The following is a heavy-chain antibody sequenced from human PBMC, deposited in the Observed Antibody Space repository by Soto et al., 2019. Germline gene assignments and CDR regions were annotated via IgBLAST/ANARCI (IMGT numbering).Heavy chain of an antibody. J-gene: IGHJ4*02. V-gene: IGHV3-23*01. CDR3: ARDPNTYYYDSSGYSKALLDY. CDR2: IYGSGRGI. Sequence: GGSLRLSCSASGLPHSNFAMMWVRQAPGKGLECVSGIYGSGRGIEYADSVRGRFTISRDNSKNSLYLQMNSLRDEDTAVYYCARDPNTYYYDSSGYSKALLDYWGQGTLVTVSS. CDR1: GLPHSNFA. D-gene: IGHD3-22*01.